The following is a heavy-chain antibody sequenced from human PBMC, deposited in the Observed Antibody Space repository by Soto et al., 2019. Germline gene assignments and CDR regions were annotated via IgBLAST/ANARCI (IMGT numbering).Heavy chain of an antibody. V-gene: IGHV4-59*01. CDR2: VYYTGTT. D-gene: IGHD6-13*01. J-gene: IGHJ4*02. CDR1: GGSISSYF. CDR3: ARDLAAVPRAFDY. Sequence: SETLSLTXTVSGGSISSYFYIWVRQPPGKGLEWIGSVYYTGTTDYNPSLKSRVTISVDTSKTQFSLNLRSVTAADTDVYYCARDLAAVPRAFDYWGRGTLVTV.